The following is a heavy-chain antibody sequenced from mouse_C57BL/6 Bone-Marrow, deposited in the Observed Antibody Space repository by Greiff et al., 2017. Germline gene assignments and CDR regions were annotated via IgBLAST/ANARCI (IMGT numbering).Heavy chain of an antibody. CDR2: INPSTGGT. CDR1: GYSFTGYY. D-gene: IGHD2-3*01. V-gene: IGHV1-42*01. J-gene: IGHJ2*01. Sequence: EVKLVESGPELVKPGASVKISCKASGYSFTGYYMNWVKQSPEKSLEWIGEINPSTGGTTYNQKFKAKATLTVDKSSSTAYMQLKSLTSEDSAVYYCAIYDGYSFDYWGQGTTLTVSS. CDR3: AIYDGYSFDY.